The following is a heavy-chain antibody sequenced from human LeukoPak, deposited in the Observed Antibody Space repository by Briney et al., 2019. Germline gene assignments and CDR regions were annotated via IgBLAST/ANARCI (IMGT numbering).Heavy chain of an antibody. V-gene: IGHV3-23*01. D-gene: IGHD4-17*01. J-gene: IGHJ3*02. Sequence: PGGSLRLSCAASGFTFSSYAMSWVRQAPGKGLEWVSAISGSGGSTYYADSVKGRFTISRDNSKNTLYLQMNSLRAEDTAVYYCAKSSGGDYGDYVDAFDIWGQGTMVTVSS. CDR3: AKSSGGDYGDYVDAFDI. CDR2: ISGSGGST. CDR1: GFTFSSYA.